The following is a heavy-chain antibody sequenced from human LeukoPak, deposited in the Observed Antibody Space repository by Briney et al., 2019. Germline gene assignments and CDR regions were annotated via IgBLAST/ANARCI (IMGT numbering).Heavy chain of an antibody. Sequence: ASVKVSCKASGYTFTSYYMHWVRQAPGQGLEWMGIINPSGGSTSYAQKFQGRVTMTRDMSTSTVYMELSRLRSDDTAVYYCAREMGFGELLFDYWGQGTLVTVSS. CDR1: GYTFTSYY. CDR2: INPSGGST. CDR3: AREMGFGELLFDY. D-gene: IGHD3-10*01. J-gene: IGHJ4*02. V-gene: IGHV1-46*01.